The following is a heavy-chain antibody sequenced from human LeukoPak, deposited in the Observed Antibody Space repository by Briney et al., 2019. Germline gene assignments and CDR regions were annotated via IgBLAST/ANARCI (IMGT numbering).Heavy chain of an antibody. CDR1: GFAFSSYG. D-gene: IGHD1-26*01. Sequence: GGSLRLSCAASGFAFSSYGMHWVRQAPGKGLVWVSRINNDGSSTSYADSVKGRFNISRDNAKNTLYLQMSSLRAEDTAMYYCARDIHRIVGATHLDYWGQGSLVTVSS. V-gene: IGHV3-74*01. CDR2: INNDGSST. CDR3: ARDIHRIVGATHLDY. J-gene: IGHJ4*02.